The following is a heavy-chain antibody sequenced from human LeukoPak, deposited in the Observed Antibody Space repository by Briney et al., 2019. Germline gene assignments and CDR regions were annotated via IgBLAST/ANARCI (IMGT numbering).Heavy chain of an antibody. CDR1: GGSFSGYY. CDR2: INHSGST. Sequence: SETLSLTCAVYGGSFSGYYWSWIRQPPGKGLEWIGEINHSGSTNYNPSLKSRVTISVDTSKNQFSLKLSSVTAADTAVYYCARGGVEMETAYNWFDPWGQGTLVTVSS. J-gene: IGHJ5*02. CDR3: ARGGVEMETAYNWFDP. D-gene: IGHD5-24*01. V-gene: IGHV4-34*01.